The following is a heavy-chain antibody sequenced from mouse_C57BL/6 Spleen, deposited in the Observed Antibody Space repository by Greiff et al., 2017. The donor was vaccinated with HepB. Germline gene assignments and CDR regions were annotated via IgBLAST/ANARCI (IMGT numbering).Heavy chain of an antibody. V-gene: IGHV5-17*01. J-gene: IGHJ4*01. D-gene: IGHD2-5*01. CDR1: GFTFSDYG. CDR3: AGSYSNYGSAMDY. Sequence: EVKLMESGGGLVKPGGSLTLSCAASGFTFSDYGMHWVRQAPEKGLEWVAYISSGSSTIYYADTVKGRFTISRDNAKNTLFLQMTSLRSEDTAMYYCAGSYSNYGSAMDYWGQGTSVTVSS. CDR2: ISSGSSTI.